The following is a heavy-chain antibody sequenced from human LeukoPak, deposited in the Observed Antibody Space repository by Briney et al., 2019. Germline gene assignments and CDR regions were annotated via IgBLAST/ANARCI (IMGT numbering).Heavy chain of an antibody. J-gene: IGHJ3*02. Sequence: PQTLSLTRPLPGGSPSSSTYYWDWIRQPPGKGLEWIGNIHDSASTHYNPSLESRVTISVDTSKNQFSLKLNSVTAADTAVYYCATHTRAGSGGSENAFEIWGQGTMVTVSS. CDR1: GGSPSSSTYY. CDR2: IHDSAST. V-gene: IGHV4-39*01. CDR3: ATHTRAGSGGSENAFEI. D-gene: IGHD5-12*01.